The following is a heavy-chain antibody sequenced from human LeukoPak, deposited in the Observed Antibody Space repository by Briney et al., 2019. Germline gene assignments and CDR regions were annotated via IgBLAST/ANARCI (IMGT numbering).Heavy chain of an antibody. CDR3: AKETYCSGGSCGHFDY. J-gene: IGHJ4*02. CDR2: IWYDGSNK. CDR1: GFTFSSYG. D-gene: IGHD2-15*01. Sequence: GGSLRLSCAASGFTFSSYGMHWVRQAPGKGLEWVAIIWYDGSNKYYADSVKGRFTISRDNSTNTLYLQMNSLRAEDTAMYYCAKETYCSGGSCGHFDYWGQGTLVTVSS. V-gene: IGHV3-33*06.